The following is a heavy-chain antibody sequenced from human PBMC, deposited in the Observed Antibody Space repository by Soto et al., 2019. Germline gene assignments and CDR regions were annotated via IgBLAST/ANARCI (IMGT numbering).Heavy chain of an antibody. CDR3: AKEGNGGSSLDS. CDR2: ISWDGDFL. V-gene: IGHV3-43*01. D-gene: IGHD2-15*01. J-gene: IGHJ5*01. Sequence: GVLRLSCEASGFKFDDYMMHWVRQAPGKGLEWISRISWDGDFLDYADSIKGRFTVSRDNSNNSLYLHMHRLKTEDTAFYYCAKEGNGGSSLDSWGQGTLVTVSS. CDR1: GFKFDDYM.